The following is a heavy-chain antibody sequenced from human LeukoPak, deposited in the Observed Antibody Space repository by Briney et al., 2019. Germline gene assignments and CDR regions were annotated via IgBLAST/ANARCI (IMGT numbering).Heavy chain of an antibody. V-gene: IGHV3-7*01. CDR3: ARDRSGGKQQLVRGYFDY. CDR2: IEQDGSER. D-gene: IGHD6-13*01. CDR1: GFTFSSYW. Sequence: GGSLRLSCAVSGFTFSSYWMSWVRQAPGKGLEWVANIEQDGSERYYVDSVKGRFTISRDNAKNSLYLQVNSLRAEDTAVYYCARDRSGGKQQLVRGYFDYWGQGTLVTVSS. J-gene: IGHJ4*02.